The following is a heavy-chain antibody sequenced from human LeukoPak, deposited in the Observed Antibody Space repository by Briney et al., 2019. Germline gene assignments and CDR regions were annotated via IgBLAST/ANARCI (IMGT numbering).Heavy chain of an antibody. D-gene: IGHD6-13*01. CDR3: ARDNSQLVPWDAFDI. V-gene: IGHV3-21*01. J-gene: IGHJ3*02. CDR1: AFTFSSYS. CDR2: ISRSSGSI. Sequence: GGSLRLSCAASAFTFSSYSMNWVRQAPGKGLEWVSSISRSSGSIYYADSVKGRFTISRDNAKNSLYLQMNSLRAEDTAVYYCARDNSQLVPWDAFDIWGQGTMVTVSS.